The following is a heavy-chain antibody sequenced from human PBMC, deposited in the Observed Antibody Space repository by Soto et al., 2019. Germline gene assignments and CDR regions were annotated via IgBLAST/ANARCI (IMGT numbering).Heavy chain of an antibody. D-gene: IGHD2-2*02. CDR3: ARESIVPAAISADYYYYYGMDV. CDR1: GYTLTSYG. J-gene: IGHJ6*02. Sequence: ASVKVSCKASGYTLTSYGISWVRQAPGQGLEWMGWISAYNGNTNYAQKLQGRVTMTTDTSTSTAYMELRSLRSDDTAVYYCARESIVPAAISADYYYYYGMDVCGPGTPVTVS. V-gene: IGHV1-18*04. CDR2: ISAYNGNT.